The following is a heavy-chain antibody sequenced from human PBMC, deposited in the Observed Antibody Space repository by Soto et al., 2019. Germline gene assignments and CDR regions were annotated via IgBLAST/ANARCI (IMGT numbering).Heavy chain of an antibody. Sequence: PGESLKISCTASGYSFTNWIAWVRQAPGKGPECMGFIYLGDSDTKYSPSFRGRVTISADRSTTTAYLRWHSLQASDSAVYYCARIRVPLYYFDLWGPGTPVTVSS. CDR1: GYSFTNW. V-gene: IGHV5-51*01. CDR3: ARIRVPLYYFDL. CDR2: IYLGDSDT. J-gene: IGHJ4*02. D-gene: IGHD2-2*01.